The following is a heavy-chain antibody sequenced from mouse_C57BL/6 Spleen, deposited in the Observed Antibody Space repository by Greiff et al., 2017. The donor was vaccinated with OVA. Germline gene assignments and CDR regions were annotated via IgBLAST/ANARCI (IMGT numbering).Heavy chain of an antibody. Sequence: QVHVKQSGAELVKPGASVKLSCKASGYTFTEYTIHWVKQRSGQGLEWIGWFYPGSGSIKYNEKFKDKATLTADNSSSTVYMELSRLTSEDSAVYFCARHEENYGSSPAWFAYWGQGTLVTVSA. CDR3: ARHEENYGSSPAWFAY. J-gene: IGHJ3*01. CDR2: FYPGSGSI. D-gene: IGHD1-1*01. CDR1: GYTFTEYT. V-gene: IGHV1-62-2*01.